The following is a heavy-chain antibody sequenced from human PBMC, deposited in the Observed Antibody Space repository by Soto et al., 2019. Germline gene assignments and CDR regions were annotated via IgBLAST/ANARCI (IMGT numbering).Heavy chain of an antibody. CDR2: IYYSGST. CDR1: GGSISSGDYY. CDR3: ARDLAAARPVVDNWFDP. V-gene: IGHV4-61*08. D-gene: IGHD6-6*01. Sequence: SETLSLTCTVSGGSISSGDYYWSWIRQPPGKGLEWIGYIYYSGSTNYNPSLKSRVTISVDTSKNQFSLKLSSVTAADTAVYYCARDLAAARPVVDNWFDPWGQGTLVTVSS. J-gene: IGHJ5*02.